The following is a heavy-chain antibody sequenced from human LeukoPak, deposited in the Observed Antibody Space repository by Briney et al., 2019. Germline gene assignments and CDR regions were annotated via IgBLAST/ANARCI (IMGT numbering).Heavy chain of an antibody. J-gene: IGHJ4*02. CDR2: IIPILGIA. V-gene: IGHV1-69*04. CDR1: GGTFSSYA. CDR3: ARATSYDFWSGYSQDYFDY. D-gene: IGHD3-3*01. Sequence: GASVKVSCKASGGTFSSYAISWVRQAPGQGLEWMGRIIPILGIANYAQKFQGRVTITADKSTSTAYMELSSLRSEDTAVYYCARATSYDFWSGYSQDYFDYWGQGTLVTVSS.